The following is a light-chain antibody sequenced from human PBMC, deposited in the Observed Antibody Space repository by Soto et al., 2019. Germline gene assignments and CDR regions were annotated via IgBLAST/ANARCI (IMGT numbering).Light chain of an antibody. CDR1: QSVSSSY. Sequence: EIVLTQSPGNLSLSPGERATLSCRASQSVSSSYLAWYQQKPGQAPRLLIYGASSRAPGIPDRFSGSGSGTDFPLTLSRLEPEDFAVYYCQQYGSSPALTFGGGTNVEIK. CDR3: QQYGSSPALT. V-gene: IGKV3-20*01. J-gene: IGKJ4*01. CDR2: GAS.